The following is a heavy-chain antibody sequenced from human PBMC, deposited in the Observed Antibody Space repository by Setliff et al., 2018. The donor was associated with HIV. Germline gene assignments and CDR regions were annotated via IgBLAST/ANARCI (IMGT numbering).Heavy chain of an antibody. J-gene: IGHJ4*02. CDR3: ARRFEQWLAFDY. CDR1: GGSFSGYY. Sequence: PSETLSLTCAVYGGSFSGYYWGWIRQPPGKGLEWIGSIYYSGSTYYNPSLKSRVTISVDTSKNQFSLKLGSVTAADTAVYFCARRFEQWLAFDYWGQGTLVTVSS. D-gene: IGHD6-19*01. CDR2: IYYSGST. V-gene: IGHV4-39*01.